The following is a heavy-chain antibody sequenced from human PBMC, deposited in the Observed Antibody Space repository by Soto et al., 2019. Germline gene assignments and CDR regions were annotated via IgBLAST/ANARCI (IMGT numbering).Heavy chain of an antibody. V-gene: IGHV4-59*11. CDR1: GDSISPHY. D-gene: IGHD1-1*01. CDR2: IHYSGSA. J-gene: IGHJ5*02. CDR3: ARDQLEGNLFDP. Sequence: PSETLSLTCAVSGDSISPHYWRWVRQPPGKGLEFIGYIHYSGSAVYNPSLKSRVTISLDTSKNQFSLKLTSVTAAYTAVYYCARDQLEGNLFDPWGQGTLVTVSS.